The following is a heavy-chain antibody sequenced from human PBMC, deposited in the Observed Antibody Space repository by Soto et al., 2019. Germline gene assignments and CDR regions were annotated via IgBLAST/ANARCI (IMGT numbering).Heavy chain of an antibody. J-gene: IGHJ4*02. V-gene: IGHV4-59*01. D-gene: IGHD5-18*01. CDR3: ARDRGYSYGSHYFDY. CDR2: IYYSGST. Sequence: QVQLQESGPGLVKPSETLSLTCTVSGGSISSYYWSWIRQPPGKGLEWIGYIYYSGSTNYNPPLKSRVTISVDTSKNQFSLKLSSVTAADTAVYYCARDRGYSYGSHYFDYWGQGTLVTVSS. CDR1: GGSISSYY.